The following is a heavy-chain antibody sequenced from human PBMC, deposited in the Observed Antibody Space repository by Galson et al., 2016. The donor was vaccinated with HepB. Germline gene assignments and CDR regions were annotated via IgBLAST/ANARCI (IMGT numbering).Heavy chain of an antibody. Sequence: SETLSLTCAVSGDSMTRTWWSWVRQPPGMGPEWIGHIYVNGTTHYNPSLKSRLAISVDTSQNQISLRLSSVTAADTAPYFCAREAWQWLVKNSFDLWGQGTMVTVSS. CDR3: AREAWQWLVKNSFDL. CDR2: IYVNGTT. J-gene: IGHJ3*01. CDR1: GDSMTRTW. V-gene: IGHV4-4*09. D-gene: IGHD6-19*01.